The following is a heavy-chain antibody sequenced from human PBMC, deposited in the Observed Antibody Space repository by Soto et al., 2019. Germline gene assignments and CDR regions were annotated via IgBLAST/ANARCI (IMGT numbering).Heavy chain of an antibody. CDR1: GFTFSNAW. V-gene: IGHV3-15*01. D-gene: IGHD1-26*01. J-gene: IGHJ6*02. CDR2: IKSKTDGVTT. CDR3: TTAGVGATYYYYYGMDV. Sequence: GGSLRLSCAASGFTFSNAWMSWVRQAPGKGLEWVGRIKSKTDGVTTDYAAPVKGRFTISRDDSKNTLYLQMNSLKTEDTAVYYCTTAGVGATYYYYYGMDVWGQGTTVTVSS.